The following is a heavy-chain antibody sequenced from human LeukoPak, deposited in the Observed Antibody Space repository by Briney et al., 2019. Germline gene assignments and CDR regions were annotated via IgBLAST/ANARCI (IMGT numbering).Heavy chain of an antibody. CDR2: FNSSSSYI. CDR3: ARETVAVAGSEYYYYMDV. D-gene: IGHD6-19*01. Sequence: KPGGPLRLSCAPSGFTFCSYSMNGVRRSPGRGLECVSSFNSSSSYIYYADSVKSRFTISRDNAKTLLYLQMNSMRAEDAAVYYCARETVAVAGSEYYYYMDVWGKGTTVTVSS. V-gene: IGHV3-21*01. J-gene: IGHJ6*03. CDR1: GFTFCSYS.